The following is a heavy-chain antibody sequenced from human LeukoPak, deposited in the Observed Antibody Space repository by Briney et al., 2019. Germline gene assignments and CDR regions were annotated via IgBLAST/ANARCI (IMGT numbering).Heavy chain of an antibody. Sequence: PSETLSLTCTVSGGSISSYYWSWIRQPPGKGLEWIGYIYYSGSTNYNPSLKSRVTISVDTSKNQFSLKLSSVTAADTAVYYCARHRGVTVTTGGMDVWGQGTAVTVSS. D-gene: IGHD4-17*01. J-gene: IGHJ6*02. CDR2: IYYSGST. V-gene: IGHV4-59*08. CDR3: ARHRGVTVTTGGMDV. CDR1: GGSISSYY.